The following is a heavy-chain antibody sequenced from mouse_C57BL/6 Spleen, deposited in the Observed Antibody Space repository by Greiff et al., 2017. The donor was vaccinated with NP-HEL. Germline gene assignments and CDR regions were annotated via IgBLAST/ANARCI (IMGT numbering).Heavy chain of an antibody. CDR3: ARQGYYAMDY. Sequence: VQLQQPGAELVKPGASVKLSCKASGYTFTSYWMQWVKQRPGPGLEWIGEIDPSDSYTNYNQKFKGKATLTVDTSSSTAYMQLSSLTSEDSAVYYCARQGYYAMDYWGQGTSVTVSS. CDR1: GYTFTSYW. CDR2: IDPSDSYT. V-gene: IGHV1-50*01. J-gene: IGHJ4*01.